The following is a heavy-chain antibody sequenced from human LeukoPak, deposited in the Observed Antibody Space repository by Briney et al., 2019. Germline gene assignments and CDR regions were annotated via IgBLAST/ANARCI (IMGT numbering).Heavy chain of an antibody. Sequence: GGSPRLSCAASGFTVITTYTSWVRPAPGKGLDWGSFIYSGGTTYYAHSVKSRFTISRHNSKNTLYLEMNSLRDEDTAVYYCTRDEMVRGVTVPFGFWGQGTLVTVSS. V-gene: IGHV3-53*04. J-gene: IGHJ4*02. CDR1: GFTVITTY. CDR2: IYSGGTT. CDR3: TRDEMVRGVTVPFGF. D-gene: IGHD3-10*01.